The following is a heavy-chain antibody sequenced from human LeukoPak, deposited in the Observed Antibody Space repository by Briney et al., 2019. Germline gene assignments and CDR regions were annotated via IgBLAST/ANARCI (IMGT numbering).Heavy chain of an antibody. CDR1: GFSFSTYD. V-gene: IGHV3-30-3*02. Sequence: GGSLRLSCEASGFSFSTYDMHWVRQAPGKGLVWVTVISNDGDNKYYADSVKGRFTISRDNSKNTLYLQMNSLRAEDTAVYYCAKRIVVVSGSGYFDYWGQGTLVTVSS. D-gene: IGHD3-22*01. CDR3: AKRIVVVSGSGYFDY. J-gene: IGHJ4*02. CDR2: ISNDGDNK.